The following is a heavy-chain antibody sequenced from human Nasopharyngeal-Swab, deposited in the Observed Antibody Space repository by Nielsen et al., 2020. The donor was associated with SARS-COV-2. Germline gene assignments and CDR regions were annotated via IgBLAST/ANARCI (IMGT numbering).Heavy chain of an antibody. CDR2: ISWNSYTI. D-gene: IGHD2/OR15-2a*01. CDR3: AKSRVLYGFYNAFDV. CDR1: GFTFDDYA. Sequence: GGSLRLSCAASGFTFDDYAMHWVRQAPGRGLEWVSGISWNSYTINYVDSVKGRFTISRDNAKNSLFLQMNSLRAEATAFYYCAKSRVLYGFYNAFDVWGQGTMVTVSS. V-gene: IGHV3-9*01. J-gene: IGHJ3*01.